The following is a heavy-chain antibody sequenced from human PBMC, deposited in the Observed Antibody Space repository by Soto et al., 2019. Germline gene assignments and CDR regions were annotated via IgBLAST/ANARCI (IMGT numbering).Heavy chain of an antibody. Sequence: GGSLRLSCAASGFTFSDYYMSWIRQAPGKGLEWVSSISSSSSSTNYADSVKARFTISRDNAKNSLYLQMNSLRAEDTAVYYCARGYGGNSGNVFDIWGQGTMVTVSS. CDR2: ISSSSSST. D-gene: IGHD4-17*01. V-gene: IGHV3-11*06. J-gene: IGHJ3*02. CDR1: GFTFSDYY. CDR3: ARGYGGNSGNVFDI.